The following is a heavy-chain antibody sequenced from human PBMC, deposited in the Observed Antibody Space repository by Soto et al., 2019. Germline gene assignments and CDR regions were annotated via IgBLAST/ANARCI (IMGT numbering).Heavy chain of an antibody. CDR2: IRSKANSYAT. V-gene: IGHV3-73*02. D-gene: IGHD5-12*01. CDR3: TRRSPNSGYAPGYYGMDV. J-gene: IGHJ6*02. Sequence: EVQLVESGGGLVQPGGSLTLSCAASGFTFSGSAMHWVRQASGKGLEWVGRIRSKANSYATAYAASVKGRFTISRDDSKNTAYLQMNSLKTEDTAVYYCTRRSPNSGYAPGYYGMDVWGQGTTVTVSS. CDR1: GFTFSGSA.